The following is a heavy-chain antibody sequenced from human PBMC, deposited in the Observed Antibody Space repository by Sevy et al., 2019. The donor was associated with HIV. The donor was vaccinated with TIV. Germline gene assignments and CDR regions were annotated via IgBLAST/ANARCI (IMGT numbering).Heavy chain of an antibody. CDR2: ISSSSTYI. CDR3: AGDFEISATTESFYYGMDV. J-gene: IGHJ6*02. D-gene: IGHD2-15*01. V-gene: IGHV3-21*01. Sequence: GGSLRLSCAASGFTISTYNMNWVRQAPGKGLEWVSSISSSSTYIYYADSVKGRFTISRDNAKNSLYLQMSSLRAEDTAVYYCAGDFEISATTESFYYGMDVWGQGTTVTVSS. CDR1: GFTISTYN.